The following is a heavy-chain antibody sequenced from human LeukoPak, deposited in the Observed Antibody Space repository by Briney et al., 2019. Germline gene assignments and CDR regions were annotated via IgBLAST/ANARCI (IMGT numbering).Heavy chain of an antibody. CDR1: GFTFSSYG. D-gene: IGHD5-12*01. CDR2: IWYDGSNK. V-gene: IGHV3-33*01. J-gene: IGHJ4*02. Sequence: PGGSLRLSRAASGFTFSSYGMHWVRQAPGKGLEWVAVIWYDGSNKYYADSVKGRFTISRDNSKNTLYLQMNSLRAEDTAVYYCARASQRGYSGYSFDYWGQGTLVTVSS. CDR3: ARASQRGYSGYSFDY.